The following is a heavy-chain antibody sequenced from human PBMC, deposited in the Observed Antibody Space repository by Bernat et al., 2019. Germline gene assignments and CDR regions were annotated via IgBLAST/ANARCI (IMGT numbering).Heavy chain of an antibody. Sequence: EVQLVESGGGLVQPGGSLRLSCAASGFTFSSYSMNWVCQAPGKGLEWVSYISSSSSTIFYADSEKGRFTVSRDKAKNSLYLQMISLGAEDTAVYYCARDRSSDYDPHFDSWGQGTLVTVSS. D-gene: IGHD3-22*01. V-gene: IGHV3-48*01. CDR1: GFTFSSYS. J-gene: IGHJ4*02. CDR2: ISSSSSTI. CDR3: ARDRSSDYDPHFDS.